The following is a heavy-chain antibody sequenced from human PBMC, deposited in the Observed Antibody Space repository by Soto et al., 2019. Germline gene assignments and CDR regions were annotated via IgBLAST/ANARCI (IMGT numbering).Heavy chain of an antibody. J-gene: IGHJ5*02. D-gene: IGHD6-13*01. Sequence: QVTVKESGPVLVKPTETLTLTCTVSGFSLSNAGLGVSWIRQPPGKALEWLAHIFSNDEKSYSTSLKSRLTISXDXAKSQVVLIMTNMDPGDTATYYCASTYSTSWYWFDPWGQGTLVTVSS. CDR3: ASTYSTSWYWFDP. CDR2: IFSNDEK. CDR1: GFSLSNAGLG. V-gene: IGHV2-26*04.